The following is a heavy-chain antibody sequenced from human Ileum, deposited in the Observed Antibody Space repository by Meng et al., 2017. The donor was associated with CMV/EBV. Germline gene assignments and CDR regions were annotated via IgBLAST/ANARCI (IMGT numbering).Heavy chain of an antibody. D-gene: IGHD6-19*01. V-gene: IGHV3-13*01. CDR1: RFTFSCYD. J-gene: IGHJ4*02. CDR3: ARYRSITESGVGLDS. Sequence: GESLKISCAGSRFTFSCYDMHWVRQPTGKGLEWGSGPGTAGDTSYPGSVKGRFTISRDNAKNTLYLQMNSLRADDTAVYYCARYRSITESGVGLDSWGQGTLVTVSS. CDR2: PGTAGDT.